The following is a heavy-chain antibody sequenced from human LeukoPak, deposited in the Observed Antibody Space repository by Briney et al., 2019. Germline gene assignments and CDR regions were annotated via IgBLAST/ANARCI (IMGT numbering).Heavy chain of an antibody. CDR2: IYYSGST. CDR3: ARHGHSSGWLNWFDP. J-gene: IGHJ5*02. V-gene: IGHV4-39*01. D-gene: IGHD6-19*01. CDR1: GDSISSSNYY. Sequence: PSETLSLTCTVSGDSISSSNYYWGWIRQPPGKGLEWIGSIYYSGSTYYNPSLKSRVTVSVDTSKNQFSLKLSSVTAADTAVYYCARHGHSSGWLNWFDPWGQGTLVTVSS.